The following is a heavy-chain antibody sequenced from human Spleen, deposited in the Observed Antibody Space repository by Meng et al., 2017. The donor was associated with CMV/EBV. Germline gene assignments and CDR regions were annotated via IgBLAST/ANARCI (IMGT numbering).Heavy chain of an antibody. CDR2: IIPSFGKA. D-gene: IGHD6-13*01. CDR3: GGTGYSSSWYVGFDY. CDR1: GGTFRSYA. J-gene: IGHJ4*02. Sequence: SGGTFRSYAIRWGRQAHGQGLEWMGGIIPSFGKAKYAQKCQGRVTITTDESTSTAYMELSSLRPEDTAVYYCGGTGYSSSWYVGFDYWGQGTLVTVSS. V-gene: IGHV1-69*05.